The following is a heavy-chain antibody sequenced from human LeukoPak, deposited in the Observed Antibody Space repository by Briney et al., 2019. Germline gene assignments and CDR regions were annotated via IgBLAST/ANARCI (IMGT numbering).Heavy chain of an antibody. CDR3: AKDFVGVPVIVTFFDY. V-gene: IGHV3-23*01. D-gene: IGHD2-21*02. J-gene: IGHJ4*02. CDR1: GFTFSNYA. CDR2: ISGSGDNT. Sequence: GGSLRLSCAASGFTFSNYAMSWVRQAPGKGLEWVSAISGSGDNTYYADSVKGRFTVSRDNSKNTLYVQMKSLRAEDTAVYYCAKDFVGVPVIVTFFDYGGKGPLVPVS.